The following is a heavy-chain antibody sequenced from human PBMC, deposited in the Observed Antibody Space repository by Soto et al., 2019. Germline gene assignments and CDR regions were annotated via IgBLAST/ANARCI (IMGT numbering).Heavy chain of an antibody. CDR2: IDPSDSYS. CDR1: GYSFTSYW. D-gene: IGHD2-15*01. J-gene: IGHJ5*02. V-gene: IGHV5-10-1*01. CDR3: ARFDIGALDP. Sequence: RGESLKISCKGSGYSFTSYWIIWVRQMPGKGLEWMGRIDPSDSYSNYSPSFEGHVTISADKSISTAYLQCSSLKASDTAMYYCARFDIGALDPWGQGTLVTVSS.